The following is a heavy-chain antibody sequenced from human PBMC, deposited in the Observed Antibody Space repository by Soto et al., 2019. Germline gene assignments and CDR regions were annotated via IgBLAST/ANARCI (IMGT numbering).Heavy chain of an antibody. J-gene: IGHJ4*02. CDR2: IWYDGSNK. CDR3: ARDLDYDSSGYPDY. Sequence: GGSLRLSCAASGFTFSSYVMHWVRQAPGKGLEWVAVIWYDGSNKYYADSVKGRFTISRDNSKNTLYLQMDSLRAEDTAVYYCARDLDYDSSGYPDYWGQGTLVTVSS. V-gene: IGHV3-33*01. CDR1: GFTFSSYV. D-gene: IGHD3-22*01.